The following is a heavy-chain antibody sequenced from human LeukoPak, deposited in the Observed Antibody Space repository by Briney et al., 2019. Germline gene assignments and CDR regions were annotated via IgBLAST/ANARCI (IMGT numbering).Heavy chain of an antibody. CDR3: ARGIVVVVADSNWFDP. D-gene: IGHD2-15*01. J-gene: IGHJ5*02. V-gene: IGHV4-39*07. Sequence: SETLSLTCTASGGSISSSSYYWGWIRQPPGKGLEWIGSIYYSGSTYYNPSLKSRVTISVDTSKNQFSLKLSSVTAADTAVYYCARGIVVVVADSNWFDPWGQGTQVTVSS. CDR1: GGSISSSSYY. CDR2: IYYSGST.